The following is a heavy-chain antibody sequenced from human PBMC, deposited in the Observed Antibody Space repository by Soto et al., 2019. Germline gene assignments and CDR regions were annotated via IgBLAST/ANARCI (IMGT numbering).Heavy chain of an antibody. CDR1: GFTFSSYW. CDR3: ARRGSGVTRGLHY. D-gene: IGHD2-15*01. Sequence: EVQLVESGGGLVQPGGSLRLSCAASGFTFSSYWMHWVRQAPGKGLVWISRINTDGSSTSYVDSVQGRFTISRDNGKNTLFLQMNSLRGEDTAVYYCARRGSGVTRGLHYWGQGTLVTDSS. J-gene: IGHJ4*02. CDR2: INTDGSST. V-gene: IGHV3-74*01.